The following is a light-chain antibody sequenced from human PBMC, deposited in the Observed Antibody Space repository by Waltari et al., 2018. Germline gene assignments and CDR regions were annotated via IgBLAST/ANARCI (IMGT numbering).Light chain of an antibody. J-gene: IGLJ2*01. CDR2: EVT. CDR3: ASFAGSNNL. Sequence: QSALTQPPSASGSPGQSVTISCTGTSTDIGVYNYVSWYQQHPGKAPKLLIYEVTSRPSGVRDRCSGAKSGNTASLTVSGLQGEDEADYYCASFAGSNNLFGGGTKLTVL. CDR1: STDIGVYNY. V-gene: IGLV2-8*01.